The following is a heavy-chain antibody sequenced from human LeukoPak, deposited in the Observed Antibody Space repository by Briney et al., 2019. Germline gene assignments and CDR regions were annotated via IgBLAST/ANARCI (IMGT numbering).Heavy chain of an antibody. CDR1: GYTFTSYG. J-gene: IGHJ6*02. D-gene: IGHD3-10*01. CDR3: ARENAPPMVRGAILTDYSYGMDD. Sequence: ASVKVSCKASGYTFTSYGISWVRQAPGQGLEWMGWISAYNGNTNYAQKLQGRVTMTTDTSTSTAYMELRSLRSDETDVYYCARENAPPMVRGAILTDYSYGMDDWGQGTTVTVSS. V-gene: IGHV1-18*01. CDR2: ISAYNGNT.